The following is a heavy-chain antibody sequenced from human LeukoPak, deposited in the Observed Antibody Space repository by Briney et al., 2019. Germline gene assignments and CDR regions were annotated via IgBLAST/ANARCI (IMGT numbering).Heavy chain of an antibody. CDR3: AKGLYCSSTSCGYYYYMDV. V-gene: IGHV3-11*04. J-gene: IGHJ6*03. CDR2: ISSSGSTI. CDR1: GFTFSDYY. D-gene: IGHD2-2*01. Sequence: PGGSLRLSCAASGFTFSDYYMSWIRQAPGKGLEWVSYISSSGSTIYYADSVKGRFTISRDNAKNSLYLQMNSLRAEDTAVYYCAKGLYCSSTSCGYYYYMDVWGKGTTVTVSS.